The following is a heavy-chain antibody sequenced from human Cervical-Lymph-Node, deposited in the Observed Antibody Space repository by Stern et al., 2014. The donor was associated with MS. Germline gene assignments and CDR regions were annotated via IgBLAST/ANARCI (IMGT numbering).Heavy chain of an antibody. CDR1: GFSLSTSGAG. J-gene: IGHJ4*02. Sequence: QVTLKESGPTLVKPTQTLTLTCTFSGFSLSTSGAGVGWIRQPPGKALEWLALIYWDDDKRYCPSLKSRLTITKDTSKNQVVLTMTNMDPVDTATYYCAHEDTAMVMGYWGQGTLVTVSS. V-gene: IGHV2-5*09. CDR3: AHEDTAMVMGY. CDR2: IYWDDDK. D-gene: IGHD5-18*01.